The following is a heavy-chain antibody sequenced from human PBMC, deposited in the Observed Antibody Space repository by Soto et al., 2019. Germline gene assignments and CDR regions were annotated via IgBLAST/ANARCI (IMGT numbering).Heavy chain of an antibody. D-gene: IGHD1-26*01. J-gene: IGHJ4*02. Sequence: QVQLVESGGGVVQPGGSLRLSCAVSGFTFSNDIMHWVRQAPGKGLEWVALISSDGTNRYYADSVKGRFTTSRDNAKNTMYLQMHSLRVEDTATYYCARDDDSGSDCGLAYWGQGALVTVSS. CDR1: GFTFSNDI. CDR3: ARDDDSGSDCGLAY. V-gene: IGHV3-30-3*01. CDR2: ISSDGTNR.